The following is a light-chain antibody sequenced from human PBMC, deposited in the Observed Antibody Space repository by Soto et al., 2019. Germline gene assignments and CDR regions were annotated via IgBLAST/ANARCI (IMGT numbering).Light chain of an antibody. J-gene: IGKJ1*01. Sequence: AIRMTQSPSSLSASTGDRVTITCRASQGITSYLAWYQQKPGKAPKLRIYAASTLQSEVPSSLSGSESGTDFTLTISCLQSEDFATYFCQQYYSYPWSFGQGTKVEIK. CDR2: AAS. CDR1: QGITSY. CDR3: QQYYSYPWS. V-gene: IGKV1-8*01.